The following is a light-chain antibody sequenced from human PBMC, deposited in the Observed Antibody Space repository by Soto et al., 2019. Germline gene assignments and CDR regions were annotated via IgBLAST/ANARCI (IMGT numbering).Light chain of an antibody. CDR3: CSYAGNYKYV. V-gene: IGLV2-11*01. CDR2: DVN. Sequence: QSVLTQPRSVSGSPGQSVTISCTGTSSDVGAYNFASWYQQHPGTAPKLMIHDVNKRPSGVPDRSSGSKSGNTASLTISGLQADDEADYYCCSYAGNYKYVFGTGTKV. J-gene: IGLJ1*01. CDR1: SSDVGAYNF.